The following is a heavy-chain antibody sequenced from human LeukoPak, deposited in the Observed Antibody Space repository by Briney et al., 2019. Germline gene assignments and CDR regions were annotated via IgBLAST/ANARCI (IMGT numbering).Heavy chain of an antibody. CDR2: ISSSSSYI. CDR3: AREGVDYDSSGYDY. D-gene: IGHD3-22*01. CDR1: GFTFSSYN. Sequence: GGSLRLSCAASGFTFSSYNMNWVRQAPGKGLEWVSSISSSSSYIYYADSVKGRFTISRDNAKNSLYLQMNSLRAEDTAVYYCAREGVDYDSSGYDYWGQGTLVTVSS. V-gene: IGHV3-21*01. J-gene: IGHJ4*02.